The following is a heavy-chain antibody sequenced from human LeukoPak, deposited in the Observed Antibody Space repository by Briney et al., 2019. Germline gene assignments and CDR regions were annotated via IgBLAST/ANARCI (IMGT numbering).Heavy chain of an antibody. J-gene: IGHJ5*02. D-gene: IGHD2-8*01. CDR2: ITGSTKYI. CDR1: GFTFNTYT. V-gene: IGHV3-21*06. Sequence: GGSLRLSCAASGFTFNTYTMNWLRQAPGKGLEWFSAITGSTKYIPSNIYYADAVQGRFTISRDDAKNLVYLQMNSLRAEDTAVYYCARLHGHGFDPWGQGTLVTVSS. CDR3: ARLHGHGFDP.